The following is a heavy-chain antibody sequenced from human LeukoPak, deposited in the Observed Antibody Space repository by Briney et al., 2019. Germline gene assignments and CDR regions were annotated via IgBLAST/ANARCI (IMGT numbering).Heavy chain of an antibody. J-gene: IGHJ6*03. CDR3: ATEVYYYMDV. CDR2: IKEDGSAK. CDR1: GLTFSNYW. Sequence: PGGSLRLSCAASGLTFSNYWMSWVRQAPGKGLEWVANIKEDGSAKYYVDSVKGRFTSSRDNAKNSLYLQMNSLRAEDTAVYYCATEVYYYMDVWGKGTTVTVSS. V-gene: IGHV3-7*01.